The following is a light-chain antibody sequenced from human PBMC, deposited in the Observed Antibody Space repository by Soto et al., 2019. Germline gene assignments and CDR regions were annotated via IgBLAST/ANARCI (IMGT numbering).Light chain of an antibody. CDR1: QGIRTD. J-gene: IGKJ1*01. V-gene: IGKV1-17*01. Sequence: DIQMTQSPSSLSASVGDRVTIACRASQGIRTDVAWYQQKPGKAPKRLIFDASALQSGAPSRFSGSASGTDFTLTISSLHPEDIATYFCLQQNTDRPWTFGRGTKVEIK. CDR3: LQQNTDRPWT. CDR2: DAS.